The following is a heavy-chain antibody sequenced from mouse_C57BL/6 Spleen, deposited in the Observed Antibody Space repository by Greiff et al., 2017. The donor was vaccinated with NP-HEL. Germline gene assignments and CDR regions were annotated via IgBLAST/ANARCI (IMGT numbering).Heavy chain of an antibody. Sequence: VQGVESGPGLVQPSQSLSITCTVSGFSLTSYGVHWVRQSPGKGLEWLGVIWRGGSTDYNAAFMSRLSITKDNSKSQVFFKMNSLQADDTAIYYCAKNQGFFYAMDYWGQGTSVTVSS. V-gene: IGHV2-5*01. CDR3: AKNQGFFYAMDY. CDR2: IWRGGST. J-gene: IGHJ4*01. CDR1: GFSLTSYG.